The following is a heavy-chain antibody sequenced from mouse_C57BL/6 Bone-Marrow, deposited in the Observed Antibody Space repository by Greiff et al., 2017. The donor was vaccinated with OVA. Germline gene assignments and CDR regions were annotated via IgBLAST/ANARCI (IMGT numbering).Heavy chain of an antibody. D-gene: IGHD2-1*01. CDR1: GYTFTSYT. J-gene: IGHJ3*01. Sequence: QVQLQQSGAELARPGASVKMSCKASGYTFTSYTMHWVKQRPGPGLEWIGYINPRSGSTTYNQKFKDKATLTADKASSTAYMQLSSLTSEDSAVYYCAREDGNWFAYWGQGTLVTVSA. CDR2: INPRSGST. CDR3: AREDGNWFAY. V-gene: IGHV1-4*01.